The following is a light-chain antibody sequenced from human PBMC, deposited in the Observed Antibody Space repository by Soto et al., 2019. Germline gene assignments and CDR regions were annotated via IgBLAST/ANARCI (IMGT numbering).Light chain of an antibody. J-gene: IGKJ4*01. Sequence: EIVLTQSPGTLSLSPGERATLSCRASQSVSNSHLAWHQQKPGQAPRLLIFGVSNRAAGIPDRFSGSGSGTDFTITIYRLEPEDYAVYYCQQYDKSPLTFGGGAKVDIK. CDR3: QQYDKSPLT. CDR2: GVS. CDR1: QSVSNSH. V-gene: IGKV3-20*01.